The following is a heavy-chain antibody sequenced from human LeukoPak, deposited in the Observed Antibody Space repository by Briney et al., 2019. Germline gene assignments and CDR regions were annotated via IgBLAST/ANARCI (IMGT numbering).Heavy chain of an antibody. CDR1: GFTFSSHS. D-gene: IGHD6-13*01. CDR3: ARVRYSSSWFFDY. CDR2: ISSSSSYI. J-gene: IGHJ4*02. V-gene: IGHV3-21*01. Sequence: GGSLRLSCAASGFTFSSHSMNWVRQAPGKGLEWVSSISSSSSYIYYADSVKGRFTISRDNAKNSLYLQMNSLRAEDTAVYYCARVRYSSSWFFDYWGQGTLVTVSP.